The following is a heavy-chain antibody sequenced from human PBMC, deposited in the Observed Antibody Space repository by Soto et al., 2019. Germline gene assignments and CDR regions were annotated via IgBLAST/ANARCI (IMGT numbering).Heavy chain of an antibody. D-gene: IGHD6-19*01. Sequence: QVQLVESGGGVVQPGRSLRLSCAASGFTFSSYGMHWVRQAPGKGLEWVAVISYDGSNKYYADSVKGRFTISRDNSKNTLYLQMNSLRAEDTALYYCAKDLQWLVRAFDIWGQGTMVTVSS. CDR1: GFTFSSYG. J-gene: IGHJ3*02. CDR3: AKDLQWLVRAFDI. V-gene: IGHV3-30*18. CDR2: ISYDGSNK.